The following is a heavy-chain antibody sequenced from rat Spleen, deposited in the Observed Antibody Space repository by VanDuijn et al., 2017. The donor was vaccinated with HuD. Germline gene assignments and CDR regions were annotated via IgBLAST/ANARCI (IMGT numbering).Heavy chain of an antibody. CDR1: GFTFDNYY. V-gene: IGHV5-25*01. CDR3: ATNSGPSY. J-gene: IGHJ2*01. D-gene: IGHD4-3*01. Sequence: EVQLVESGGGLVQPGRSLKLSCAASGFTFDNYYMAWVRQAPTKGLEWVASISYDGGNTYYRDSVKGRFTISRDNAKSTLYLQMDSLRSEDTATYYCATNSGPSYWGQGVMVTVSS. CDR2: ISYDGGNT.